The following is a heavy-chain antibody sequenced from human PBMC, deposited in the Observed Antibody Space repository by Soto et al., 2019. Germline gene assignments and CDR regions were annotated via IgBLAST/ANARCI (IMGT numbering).Heavy chain of an antibody. CDR1: GYSFSNDW. D-gene: IGHD3-22*01. CDR2: IYAGDSDT. J-gene: IGHJ6*02. V-gene: IGHV5-51*01. Sequence: GESLKISCEASGYSFSNDWIGWVLQMPGKGLEWLGLIYAGDSDTKYSPSLQGQVTFSADRSTSTAYLQWSTLKASDTAMYYCARVADPYSFGYGGMDVWGQGTTVTVSS. CDR3: ARVADPYSFGYGGMDV.